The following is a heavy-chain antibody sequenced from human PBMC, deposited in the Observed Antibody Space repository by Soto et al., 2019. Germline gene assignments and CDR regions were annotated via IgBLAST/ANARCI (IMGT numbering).Heavy chain of an antibody. CDR3: AKDVDIVATSRRDISTFDY. Sequence: GASVKVSCKASGYTFTSYYMHWVRQAPGQGLEWMGIINPSGGSTSYAQKFQGRVTMTRDTSTSTVYMELSSLRSEDTAVYYCAKDVDIVATSRRDISTFDYWGQGTLVTVSS. CDR1: GYTFTSYY. J-gene: IGHJ4*02. V-gene: IGHV1-46*01. D-gene: IGHD5-12*01. CDR2: INPSGGST.